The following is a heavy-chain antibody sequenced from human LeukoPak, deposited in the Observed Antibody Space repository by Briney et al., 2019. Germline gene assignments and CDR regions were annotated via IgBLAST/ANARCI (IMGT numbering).Heavy chain of an antibody. D-gene: IGHD5-12*01. CDR3: ARYSGYDSDLDY. CDR2: MNPNSGNT. Sequence: GASVKVSCKASVYTFTSYDINWVRQATGQGLEWMGWMNPNSGNTGYAQKFQGRVTMTRNTSISTAYMELSSLRSEDTAVYYCARYSGYDSDLDYWGQGTLVTVSS. J-gene: IGHJ4*02. CDR1: VYTFTSYD. V-gene: IGHV1-8*01.